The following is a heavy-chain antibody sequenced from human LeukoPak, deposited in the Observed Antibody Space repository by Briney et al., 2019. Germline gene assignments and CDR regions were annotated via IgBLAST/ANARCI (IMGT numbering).Heavy chain of an antibody. D-gene: IGHD3-22*01. CDR3: ARDVIYDSSGYYGRPNWFDP. J-gene: IGHJ5*02. CDR2: IYHSGST. V-gene: IGHV4-38-2*02. CDR1: GYSISSGYY. Sequence: SETLSLTCTVSGYSISSGYYWGWIRQPPGKGLEWIGSIYHSGSTYYNPSLKSRVTISVDTSKNQFSLKLSSVTAADTAVYYCARDVIYDSSGYYGRPNWFDPWGQGTLVTVSS.